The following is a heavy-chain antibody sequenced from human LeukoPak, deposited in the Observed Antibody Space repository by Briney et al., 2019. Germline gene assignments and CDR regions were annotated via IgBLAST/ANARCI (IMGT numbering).Heavy chain of an antibody. V-gene: IGHV4-59*01. D-gene: IGHD3-10*01. CDR3: ASSYGSGSYYSLGYYYMDV. CDR1: GGSISSYY. J-gene: IGHJ6*03. Sequence: SETLSLTCTVSGGSISSYYWSWIRQPAGKGLEWIGYIYYSGSTNYNPPLKSRVTISVDTSKNQFSLKLSSVTAADTAVYYCASSYGSGSYYSLGYYYMDVWGKGTTVTVSS. CDR2: IYYSGST.